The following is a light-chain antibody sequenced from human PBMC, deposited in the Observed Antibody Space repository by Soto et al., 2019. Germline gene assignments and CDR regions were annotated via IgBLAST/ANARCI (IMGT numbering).Light chain of an antibody. V-gene: IGLV2-14*01. J-gene: IGLJ1*01. Sequence: QSALAQPASVSGSPGQSITISCTGTSSDIGGYKHVSWYQQHPGKAPKLMIYEVSNRPSGVSNRFSGSKSGNTASLTISGLQADDEADYYCSSYTSSSPYVFGTGTKVTVL. CDR3: SSYTSSSPYV. CDR1: SSDIGGYKH. CDR2: EVS.